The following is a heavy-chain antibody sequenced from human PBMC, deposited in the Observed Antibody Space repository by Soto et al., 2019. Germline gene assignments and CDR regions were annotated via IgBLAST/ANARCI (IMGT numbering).Heavy chain of an antibody. D-gene: IGHD1-26*01. J-gene: IGHJ4*02. CDR1: GYTFHNYG. CDR2: ISGYNGNT. Sequence: QVLLMQSGPEVKKPGASVKVSCKASGYTFHNYGISWVRQVPGQGLEWMGWISGYNGNTNYAPKIQGRVTVTRDTSTATAYMELRSLRSDDTAIYYCARGSESFDLWGQGTLVIVSS. V-gene: IGHV1-18*01. CDR3: ARGSESFDL.